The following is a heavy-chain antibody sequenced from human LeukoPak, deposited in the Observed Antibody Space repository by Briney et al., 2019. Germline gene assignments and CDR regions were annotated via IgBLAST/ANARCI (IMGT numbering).Heavy chain of an antibody. J-gene: IGHJ5*02. Sequence: SETLSLTCTVSGVSISSYYWSWIRQPAGKGLEWIGRIYTSGSTNYNPSLKSRVTMSVDTSKNQFSLKLSSVTAADTAVYYCARDVRGTGFNWFDPWDQGTLVTVSS. CDR2: IYTSGST. CDR3: ARDVRGTGFNWFDP. V-gene: IGHV4-4*07. D-gene: IGHD3-10*02. CDR1: GVSISSYY.